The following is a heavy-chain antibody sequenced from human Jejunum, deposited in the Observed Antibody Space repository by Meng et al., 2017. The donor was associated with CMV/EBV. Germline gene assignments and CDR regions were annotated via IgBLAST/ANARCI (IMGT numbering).Heavy chain of an antibody. CDR1: GFTFSAYW. J-gene: IGHJ4*02. V-gene: IGHV3-7*01. CDR3: GRGDPDY. Sequence: SWAVSGFTFSAYWMNWARQVPGKGLEWVANIRPDGSGKYYLDSVKGRFTISRDNSKNSVYLQMNNLTAEDTTMYYCGRGDPDYWGQGTLVTVSS. CDR2: IRPDGSGK.